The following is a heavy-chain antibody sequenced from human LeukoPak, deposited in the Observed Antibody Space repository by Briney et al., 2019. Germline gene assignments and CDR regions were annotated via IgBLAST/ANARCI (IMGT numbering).Heavy chain of an antibody. CDR2: INTNTGNP. V-gene: IGHV7-4-1*02. CDR3: ARVRDPYGMDV. D-gene: IGHD5-24*01. J-gene: IGHJ6*02. Sequence: ASVKVSCKASGYIFTSYGISWARQAPGHGLEWMGWINTNTGNPTYAQGFTGRFVFSLDISASTAYLQISSLKVEDTAVYYCARVRDPYGMDVWGQGTTITVSS. CDR1: GYIFTSYG.